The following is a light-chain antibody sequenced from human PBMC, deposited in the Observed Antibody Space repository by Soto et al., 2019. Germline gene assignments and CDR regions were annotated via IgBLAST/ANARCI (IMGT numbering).Light chain of an antibody. CDR3: AAWDDSLNGVI. J-gene: IGLJ2*01. V-gene: IGLV1-44*01. Sequence: QSVLTQPPSASGTLGQRVTISCSGSSSNIGSNTVNWYQKLPGTAPKLLIYTNNQRPSGVPDRFSGSKSGTSASLAISGLQSEDETDYYCAAWDDSLNGVIFGGGTKLTVL. CDR1: SSNIGSNT. CDR2: TNN.